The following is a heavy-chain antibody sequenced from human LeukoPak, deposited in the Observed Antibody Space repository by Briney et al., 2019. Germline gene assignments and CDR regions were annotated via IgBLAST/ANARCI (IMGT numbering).Heavy chain of an antibody. Sequence: GRSLRLSCAASGFTFDDYAMHWVRQAPGKGLEWVSGISWDSGSIGYADSVKGRFTISRDNAKNSLYLQMNSLRAEDTALYYCAKDRYSSGYYYLDYWGQGTLVTVSS. CDR1: GFTFDDYA. CDR2: ISWDSGSI. D-gene: IGHD3-22*01. V-gene: IGHV3-9*01. CDR3: AKDRYSSGYYYLDY. J-gene: IGHJ4*02.